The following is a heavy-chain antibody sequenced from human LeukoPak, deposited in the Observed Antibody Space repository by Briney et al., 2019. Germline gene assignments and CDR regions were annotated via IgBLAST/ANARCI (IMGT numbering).Heavy chain of an antibody. Sequence: GGSLRLSCAASGFTFSDYYMSWIRQAPGKGLEWVSYISSSSSYTNYADSVKGRFTIPRDNAKNSLYLQMNSLRAEDTAVYYCARDRGSGSYYFDYWGQGTLVTVSS. CDR2: ISSSSSYT. D-gene: IGHD1-26*01. V-gene: IGHV3-11*06. CDR1: GFTFSDYY. CDR3: ARDRGSGSYYFDY. J-gene: IGHJ4*02.